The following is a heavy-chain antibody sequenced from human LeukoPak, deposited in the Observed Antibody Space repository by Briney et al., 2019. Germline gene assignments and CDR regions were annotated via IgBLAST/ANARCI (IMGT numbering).Heavy chain of an antibody. V-gene: IGHV3-7*01. CDR2: IKQDGSEK. D-gene: IGHD3-10*01. J-gene: IGHJ4*02. Sequence: PGGSLRLSCVVSGFTFSSYWMSWVRQAPGKGLEWVANIKQDGSEKYYVDSVKGRFTISRDNAKNSLYLQMNSLRAEDTAVYYCARDSSDYYGSGSYPGYWGQGTLVTVSS. CDR1: GFTFSSYW. CDR3: ARDSSDYYGSGSYPGY.